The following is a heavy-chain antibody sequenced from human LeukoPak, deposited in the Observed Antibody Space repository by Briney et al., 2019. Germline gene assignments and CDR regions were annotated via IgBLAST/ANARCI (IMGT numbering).Heavy chain of an antibody. CDR1: GGSFSTRGYY. CDR3: AREVIVVVPAALLSVGLDP. J-gene: IGHJ5*02. D-gene: IGHD2-2*01. V-gene: IGHV4-39*07. Sequence: SETLSLTCTVSGGSFSTRGYYWVWIRQPPGKGLEWIANIYYSGSTYYNPSLKSRVTMSVDTSKNQFSLKLSSVTAADTAVYYCAREVIVVVPAALLSVGLDPWGQGTLVTVSS. CDR2: IYYSGST.